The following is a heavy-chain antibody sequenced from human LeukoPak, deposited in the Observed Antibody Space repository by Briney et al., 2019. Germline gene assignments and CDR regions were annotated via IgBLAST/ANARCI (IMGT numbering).Heavy chain of an antibody. J-gene: IGHJ6*03. CDR2: IYPGDSDT. Sequence: GESLKISCKGSGYSFTSYWIGWVRQMPGKGLEWMGIIYPGDSDTRYSPSFQGQVTISADKSISTAYLQWSSLKASDTAMYYCARHQVGSGYCSGGSCYHPGAYYYYYYMDVWGKGTTVTVSS. D-gene: IGHD2-15*01. V-gene: IGHV5-51*01. CDR1: GYSFTSYW. CDR3: ARHQVGSGYCSGGSCYHPGAYYYYYYMDV.